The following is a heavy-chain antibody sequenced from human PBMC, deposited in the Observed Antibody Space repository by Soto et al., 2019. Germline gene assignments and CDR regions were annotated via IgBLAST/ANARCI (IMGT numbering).Heavy chain of an antibody. CDR2: INHSGST. CDR1: GGSFSGYY. CDR3: ASRDGYRFDY. V-gene: IGHV4-34*01. J-gene: IGHJ4*02. Sequence: QVQLQQWGAGLLKPSETLSLTCAVYGGSFSGYYWSWIRQPPGKGLEWIGEINHSGSTNYNPSLKRRVTISVDPSKNQFSLKLSSVTAADTAVYYGASRDGYRFDYWGQGTLVTVSS. D-gene: IGHD5-12*01.